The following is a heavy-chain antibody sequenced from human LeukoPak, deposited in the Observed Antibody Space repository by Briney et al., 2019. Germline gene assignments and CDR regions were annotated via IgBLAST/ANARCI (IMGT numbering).Heavy chain of an antibody. CDR2: ISYDGSNK. CDR1: GFTFSSYA. D-gene: IGHD6-19*01. CDR3: ARDAEIAVAGVFDY. V-gene: IGHV3-30-3*01. J-gene: IGHJ4*02. Sequence: PGRPLRLSCAASGFTFSSYAMHWVRQAPGKGLEWVAVISYDGSNKYYADSVKGRFTISRDNSKNTLYLQMYSLRAEDTAVYYCARDAEIAVAGVFDYWGQGTLVTVSS.